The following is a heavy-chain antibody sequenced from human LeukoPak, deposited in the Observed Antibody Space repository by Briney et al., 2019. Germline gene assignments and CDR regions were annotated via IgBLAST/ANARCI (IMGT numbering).Heavy chain of an antibody. CDR2: IIPIFGTA. CDR1: GGTFSSYA. CDR3: ARDLYDFWSGYFDY. Sequence: SVKVSCKASGGTFSSYAISWVRQAPGQGLEWMGGIIPIFGTANYAQKFQGRVTITADESTSTAYMELSSLRSEDTAVYYCARDLYDFWSGYFDYWGQGILVTVSS. J-gene: IGHJ4*02. V-gene: IGHV1-69*13. D-gene: IGHD3-3*01.